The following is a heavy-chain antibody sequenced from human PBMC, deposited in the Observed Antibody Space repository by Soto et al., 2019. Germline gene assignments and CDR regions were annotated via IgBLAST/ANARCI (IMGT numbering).Heavy chain of an antibody. D-gene: IGHD6-13*01. V-gene: IGHV3-73*01. J-gene: IGHJ4*02. CDR2: IRSKANSYAT. CDR1: GFTFSGSA. Sequence: GGSLRLSCAASGFTFSGSAMHWVRQASGKGLEWVGRIRSKANSYATAYAASVTGRFTISRDDSKNTAYLQMNSLKTEDTAVFFCPVFIAPTAENRVAKWGQEPRVT. CDR3: PVFIAPTAENRVAK.